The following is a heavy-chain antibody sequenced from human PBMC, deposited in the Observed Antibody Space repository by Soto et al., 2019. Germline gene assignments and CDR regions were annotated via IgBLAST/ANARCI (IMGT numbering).Heavy chain of an antibody. Sequence: PSETLSLTCTVSGGSISSGGYFWNWIRQHPGKGLERIGYIYYSGGTYYKQSLKRRVTITVDTSKNQYSLKISSITTADTTVKYCARTSLTIFGPSNDYYGMGVWGLGTTVA. V-gene: IGHV4-31*03. CDR1: GGSISSGGYF. J-gene: IGHJ6*02. D-gene: IGHD3-3*01. CDR2: IYYSGGT. CDR3: ARTSLTIFGPSNDYYGMGV.